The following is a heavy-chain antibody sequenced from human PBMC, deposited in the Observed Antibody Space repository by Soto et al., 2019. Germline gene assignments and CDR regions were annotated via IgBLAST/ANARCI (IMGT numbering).Heavy chain of an antibody. D-gene: IGHD3-22*01. Sequence: SETRSLTGTVSGGASSSGEYYGSWSRQPAGRGLQWIGYLYYTRSTYYNPSLKSRVTISVDTSKNQFSLKLSSVTAADTAVYYFARAYYYDSSGYYQLNAFDICGQGTMVTL. J-gene: IGHJ3*02. CDR2: LYYTRST. V-gene: IGHV4-30-4*01. CDR1: GGASSSGEYY. CDR3: ARAYYYDSSGYYQLNAFDI.